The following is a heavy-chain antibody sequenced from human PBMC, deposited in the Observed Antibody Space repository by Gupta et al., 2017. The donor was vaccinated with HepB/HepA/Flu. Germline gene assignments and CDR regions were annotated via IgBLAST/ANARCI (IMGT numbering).Heavy chain of an antibody. CDR2: IGEIGDET. CDR3: AKELGKHGTFSGDFDY. J-gene: IGHJ4*02. Sequence: EVQLLESGGGLVQPGGSLRLSCEASEFTFNNYGMAWVRQAPGKGLEWVSSIGEIGDETYYADSVKGRFTISRDNSKNTLYLQMNNLRAEDTASYYCAKELGKHGTFSGDFDYWGQGTLVTVSS. V-gene: IGHV3-23*01. CDR1: EFTFNNYG. D-gene: IGHD2-8*02.